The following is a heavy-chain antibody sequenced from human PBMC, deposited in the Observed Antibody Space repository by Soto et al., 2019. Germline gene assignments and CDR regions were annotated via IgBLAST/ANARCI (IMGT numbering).Heavy chain of an antibody. D-gene: IGHD4-17*01. CDR2: INHSGST. Sequence: SETLSLTCTVSGGSISSGDYYWSWIRQPPGKGLEWIGEINHSGSTNYNPSLKSRVTISVDTSKNQFSLKLSTVTAADTAVYYCARSHYGDYPNYYYGMDVWGQGTTVTVSS. CDR3: ARSHYGDYPNYYYGMDV. CDR1: GGSISSGDYY. J-gene: IGHJ6*02. V-gene: IGHV4-39*07.